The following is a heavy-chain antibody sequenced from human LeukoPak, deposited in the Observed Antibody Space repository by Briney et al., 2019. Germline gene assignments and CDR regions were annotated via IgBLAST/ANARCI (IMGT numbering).Heavy chain of an antibody. V-gene: IGHV3-23*01. CDR3: AKSVPSDY. J-gene: IGHJ4*02. Sequence: GGSLRLSCVASGFTFTDYAMTWVRQPPGRRLEWVSTITTTVGDTHYADSVKGRFTISRDNSKNTLYLQMNSLRAEDTAVYYCAKSVPSDYWGQGTLVTVSS. D-gene: IGHD2-2*01. CDR2: ITTTVGDT. CDR1: GFTFTDYA.